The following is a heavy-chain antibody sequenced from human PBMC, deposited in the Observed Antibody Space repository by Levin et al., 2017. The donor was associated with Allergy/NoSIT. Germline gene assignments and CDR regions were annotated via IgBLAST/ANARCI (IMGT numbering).Heavy chain of an antibody. D-gene: IGHD2/OR15-2a*01. Sequence: PSETLSLTCTVYNAYITGYHLSWIRHRPGKGLEWIGKMSASGSPTYSPSFKSRVAMSVDTSKNQLSLKLTSVTAADTAVYYCSRGSFEYQMINPDFWGQGTRVTVSS. V-gene: IGHV4-4*07. CDR3: SRGSFEYQMINPDF. CDR1: NAYITGYH. CDR2: MSASGSP. J-gene: IGHJ4*02.